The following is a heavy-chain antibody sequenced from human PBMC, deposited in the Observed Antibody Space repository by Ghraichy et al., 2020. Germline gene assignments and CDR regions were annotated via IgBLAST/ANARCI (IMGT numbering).Heavy chain of an antibody. CDR3: VKARDCRDIGCYYDP. CDR2: ISGSGDAT. V-gene: IGHV3-23*01. CDR1: GFTFTNYA. J-gene: IGHJ5*02. D-gene: IGHD3-10*01. Sequence: GGSLRLSCAGSGFTFTNYAMSWVRQDPGKGLEWVSGISGSGDATYYADSVKGRFTISRDNSKNTLYLQMSSLRAEDTAVYYCVKARDCRDIGCYYDPWGQGTLVTVPS.